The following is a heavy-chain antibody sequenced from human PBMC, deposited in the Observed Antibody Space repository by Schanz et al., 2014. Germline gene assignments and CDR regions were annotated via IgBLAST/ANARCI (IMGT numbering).Heavy chain of an antibody. CDR1: GFTFSSYA. J-gene: IGHJ4*02. D-gene: IGHD3-22*01. Sequence: VQLVESGGGLVKPGGSLRLSCAASGFTFSSYAMSWVRQAPGKGLEWVSTISASGGSTYYADSVKGRFTISRDNSKNTLYLQMNSLRAEDTAVYYCAKGRRGYFDSSGSYWGTFDFWGQGTLVSVSS. CDR2: ISASGGST. V-gene: IGHV3-23*04. CDR3: AKGRRGYFDSSGSYWGTFDF.